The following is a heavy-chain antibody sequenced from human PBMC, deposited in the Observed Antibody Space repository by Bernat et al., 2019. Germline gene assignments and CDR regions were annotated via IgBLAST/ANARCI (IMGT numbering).Heavy chain of an antibody. V-gene: IGHV3-43D*04. CDR1: GFTFDDYA. J-gene: IGHJ4*02. CDR2: ISWDGGST. Sequence: EMQLVESGGVVVQPGGSLRLSCAASGFTFDDYAMHWVRQAPGKGLEWVSLISWDGGSTYYADSVKGRFTISRDNAKNSLYLQMNSLRAEDTAVYYCARDTGVYSPYYFDYWGQGTLVTVSS. CDR3: ARDTGVYSPYYFDY. D-gene: IGHD4-11*01.